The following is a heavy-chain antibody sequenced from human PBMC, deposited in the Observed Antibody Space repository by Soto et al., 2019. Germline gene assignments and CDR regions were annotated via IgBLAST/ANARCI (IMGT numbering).Heavy chain of an antibody. CDR1: GCKFGGHC. V-gene: IGHV3-49*03. J-gene: IGHJ6*04. CDR2: IRSKAYGGTT. CDR3: TRDGNDPPGYRSGTTYGMAV. Sequence: ASGCKFGGHCVSRFGKDQRKGLEWGVFIRSKAYGGTTEYAASVKGRFTISRDDSKSIAYLQMNSLKPEDTAVYYCTRDGNDPPGYRSGTTYGMAVLRNRTTVPVSS. D-gene: IGHD6-19*01.